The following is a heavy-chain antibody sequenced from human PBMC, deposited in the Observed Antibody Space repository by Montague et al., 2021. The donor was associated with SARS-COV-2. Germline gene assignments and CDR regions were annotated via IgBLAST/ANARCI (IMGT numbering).Heavy chain of an antibody. Sequence: SETLSLTCEVSGGSIRSYYWSWIRQSPGKGLEWIGYVHYTGSTKYNPSLKTRVTLSLDTPKNHFSLRLNSVTAADTAVYYCARAQNICFIANCVNSFDLWGLGALVSVSS. CDR2: VHYTGST. V-gene: IGHV4-59*01. D-gene: IGHD1-1*01. CDR1: GGSIRSYY. CDR3: ARAQNICFIANCVNSFDL. J-gene: IGHJ4*02.